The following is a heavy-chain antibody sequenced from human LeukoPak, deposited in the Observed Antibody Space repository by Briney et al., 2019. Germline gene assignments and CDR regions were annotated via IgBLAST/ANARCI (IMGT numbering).Heavy chain of an antibody. J-gene: IGHJ4*02. Sequence: GGSLRLSCAASGFTFSNYWMHWVRQAPGKGLVWVSRINSDGSSTNYADSVKGRFTISRDNAKNTLSLQMNSLRAEDTAVYYCARGDDYGGAWYYFDYWGQGTLVTVSS. CDR3: ARGDDYGGAWYYFDY. CDR1: GFTFSNYW. D-gene: IGHD4/OR15-4a*01. V-gene: IGHV3-74*01. CDR2: INSDGSST.